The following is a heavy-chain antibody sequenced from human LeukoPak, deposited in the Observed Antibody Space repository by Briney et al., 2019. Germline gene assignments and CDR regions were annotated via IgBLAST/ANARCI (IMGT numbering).Heavy chain of an antibody. V-gene: IGHV4-31*03. J-gene: IGHJ5*02. Sequence: SQTLSLTCTVSGCSISSGGYYWSWLRQHPGKGLEWIGYIYYSGSTYYNPALKSRVTISVDTSKNQFSLKLSSVTAADTAVYYCARDAPGGEQQLVRWFDPWGQGTLVTVSS. CDR1: GCSISSGGYY. CDR2: IYYSGST. CDR3: ARDAPGGEQQLVRWFDP. D-gene: IGHD6-13*01.